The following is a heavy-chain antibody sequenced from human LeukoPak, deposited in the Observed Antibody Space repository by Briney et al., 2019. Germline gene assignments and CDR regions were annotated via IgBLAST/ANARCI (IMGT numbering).Heavy chain of an antibody. CDR1: GFTFDDYA. J-gene: IGHJ6*02. CDR2: ISGDGGST. CDR3: AKGDIVVVPAATKIYYYYYGMDV. Sequence: GGSLRLSCAASGFTFDDYAMHWVRQAPGKGLEWVSLISGDGGSTYYADSVKGRFTISRDNSKNSLYLQMNSLRTEDTASYYCAKGDIVVVPAATKIYYYYYGMDVWGQGTTVTVSS. D-gene: IGHD2-2*01. V-gene: IGHV3-43*02.